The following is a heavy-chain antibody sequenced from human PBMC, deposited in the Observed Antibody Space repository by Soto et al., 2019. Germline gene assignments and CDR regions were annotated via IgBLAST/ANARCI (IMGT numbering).Heavy chain of an antibody. CDR1: GGSISGYY. CDR3: ARGLESSSWATNWFDP. Sequence: SETLSLSCAVFGGSISGYYWTRIRQPPGTGLEWIGEINHSGSTNYNPSLKSRVTISVDTSKNQFSLKLSSVTAADTAVYYCARGLESSSWATNWFDPWGQGTLVTVS. J-gene: IGHJ5*02. V-gene: IGHV4-34*01. D-gene: IGHD6-13*01. CDR2: INHSGST.